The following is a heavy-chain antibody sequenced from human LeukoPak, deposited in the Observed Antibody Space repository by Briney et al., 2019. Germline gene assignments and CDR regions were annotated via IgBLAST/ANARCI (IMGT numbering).Heavy chain of an antibody. CDR2: FDPEDGET. CDR1: GYTLTELS. Sequence: GASVKVSCKVSGYTLTELSMHWVRQAPGKGLEWMGGFDPEDGETIYAQKFQGRVTMTEDTSTDTAYMELSNLRSEDTAVYYCATGPAPSSGYYYPFEDYWGQGTLVTVSS. J-gene: IGHJ4*02. V-gene: IGHV1-24*01. D-gene: IGHD3-22*01. CDR3: ATGPAPSSGYYYPFEDY.